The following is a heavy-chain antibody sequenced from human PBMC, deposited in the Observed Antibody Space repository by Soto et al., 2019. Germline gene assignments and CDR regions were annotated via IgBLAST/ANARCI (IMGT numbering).Heavy chain of an antibody. V-gene: IGHV1-18*01. CDR2: ISAHNGNT. CDR1: GYAFTTYG. D-gene: IGHD1-1*01. CDR3: ARGRYGDY. Sequence: QVHLVQSGAEVKKPGASVKVSCKGSGYAFTTYGITWVRQAPGQGLEWMGWISAHNGNTKYAQKLQGRVTVTRDTSTSTAYMELRSLRSDDTAVYYWARGRYGDYWGQGALVTVSS. J-gene: IGHJ4*02.